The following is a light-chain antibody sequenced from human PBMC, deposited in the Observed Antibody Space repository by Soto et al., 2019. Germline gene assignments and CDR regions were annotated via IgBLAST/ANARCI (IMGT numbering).Light chain of an antibody. Sequence: EIVLTQSPGTLSLSPGERATLSCRASQSVSSSYLAWYQQKPGQAPRLVIYGSTRRAPGVPDRFSGSGSGTDFTLTISRLDPEDFAVYYCQQYDISPWTFGQGTKVDIK. CDR1: QSVSSSY. CDR3: QQYDISPWT. J-gene: IGKJ1*01. CDR2: GST. V-gene: IGKV3-20*01.